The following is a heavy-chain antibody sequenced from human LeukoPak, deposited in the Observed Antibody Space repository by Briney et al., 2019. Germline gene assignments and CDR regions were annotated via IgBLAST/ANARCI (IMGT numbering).Heavy chain of an antibody. CDR3: TTDLGYSSSDFDY. CDR2: IKSKTDGGTT. CDR1: GFTFSNAW. J-gene: IGHJ4*02. D-gene: IGHD6-13*01. V-gene: IGHV3-15*07. Sequence: GGSLRLSCAASGFTFSNAWMNWVRQAPGKGLEWVGRIKSKTDGGTTDYAAPVKGRFTISRDDSKNTLYLQMNSLKTEDTAVYYSTTDLGYSSSDFDYWGQGTLVTVSS.